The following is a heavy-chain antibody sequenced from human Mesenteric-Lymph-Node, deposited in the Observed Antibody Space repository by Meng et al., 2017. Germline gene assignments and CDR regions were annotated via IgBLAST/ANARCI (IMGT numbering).Heavy chain of an antibody. J-gene: IGHJ6*02. CDR2: IFHSGST. Sequence: ESLKISCVASGFTFSDYYMSWIRQPPGKGLEWIGSIFHSGSTHYNPSLKSRVTISIDTSKNQFSLKLNSVTAADTAVYYCARVTTWKNGMDVWGQGTTVTVSS. CDR3: ARVTTWKNGMDV. CDR1: GFTFSDYY. D-gene: IGHD1-1*01. V-gene: IGHV4-34*12.